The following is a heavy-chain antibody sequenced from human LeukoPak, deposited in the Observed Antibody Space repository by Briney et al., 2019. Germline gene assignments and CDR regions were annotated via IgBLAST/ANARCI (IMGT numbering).Heavy chain of an antibody. CDR1: GYTFTSYG. J-gene: IGHJ3*02. D-gene: IGHD6-13*01. CDR2: ISAYNGNT. V-gene: IGHV1-18*01. CDR3: ARDGIAAAGEVDAFDI. Sequence: ASVKVSCKASGYTFTSYGISWVRQAPGQGLEWMGWISAYNGNTNYAQKFQGRVTITADKSTSTAYMELSSLRSEDTAVYYCARDGIAAAGEVDAFDIWGQGTMVTVSS.